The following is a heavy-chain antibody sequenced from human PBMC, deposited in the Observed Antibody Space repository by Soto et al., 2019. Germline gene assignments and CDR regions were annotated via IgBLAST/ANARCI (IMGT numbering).Heavy chain of an antibody. CDR2: INPSGGST. V-gene: IGHV1-46*01. Sequence: QVQLVQSGAEVKKPGASVKVSCKASGYTFTSYYMHWVRQAPGQGLEWMGIINPSGGSTSYAQKFQGRVTMTRDTSTSTVYMELSSLRSEDTAVYYCARDLTHRYYYDSSGYFHWGQGTLVTASS. CDR3: ARDLTHRYYYDSSGYFH. D-gene: IGHD3-22*01. CDR1: GYTFTSYY. J-gene: IGHJ4*02.